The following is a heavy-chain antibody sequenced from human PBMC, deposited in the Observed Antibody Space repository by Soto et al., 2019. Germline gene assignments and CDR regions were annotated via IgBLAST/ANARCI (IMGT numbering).Heavy chain of an antibody. CDR3: AKDQRGVLTAASDY. D-gene: IGHD2-21*02. V-gene: IGHV3-30*18. J-gene: IGHJ4*02. CDR2: ITHDGSKN. CDR1: GFTFSFYG. Sequence: QVQLVESGGGVVQPGRSLRLSCEASGFTFSFYGMHWVRQAPGKRLEWVALITHDGSKNNSADSVKGRFTISRDNSKNTLYLQMNSLRAEDTAVYYCAKDQRGVLTAASDYWGQGTLVTVSS.